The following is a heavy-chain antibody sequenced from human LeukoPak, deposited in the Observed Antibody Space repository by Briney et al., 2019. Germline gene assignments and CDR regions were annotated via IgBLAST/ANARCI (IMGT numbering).Heavy chain of an antibody. V-gene: IGHV3-53*01. CDR1: GFTVRTNY. D-gene: IGHD3-10*01. Sequence: PGGSLRLSCAVSGFTVRTNYMSWVRQAPGKGLEWVSVIYSGDSTYYADSVKGRFTISRDNSKNTLYLQMNSLRAEDTAVYYCARPNRGVIKNYYYYYMDVWGKGTTVTVSS. CDR3: ARPNRGVIKNYYYYYMDV. CDR2: IYSGDST. J-gene: IGHJ6*03.